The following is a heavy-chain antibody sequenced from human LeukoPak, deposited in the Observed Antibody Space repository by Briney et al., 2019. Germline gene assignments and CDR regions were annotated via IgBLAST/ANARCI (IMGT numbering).Heavy chain of an antibody. CDR2: IYHSGST. V-gene: IGHV4-39*07. CDR3: AREGYGGNPAPFDY. D-gene: IGHD4-23*01. Sequence: PSETLSLTCTVPGGFISSSSYYWGWIRQPPGKGLEWIGSIYHSGSTYYNPSLKSRVTISVDTSKNQFSLKLSSVTAADTAVYYCAREGYGGNPAPFDYWGQGTLVTVSS. J-gene: IGHJ4*02. CDR1: GGFISSSSYY.